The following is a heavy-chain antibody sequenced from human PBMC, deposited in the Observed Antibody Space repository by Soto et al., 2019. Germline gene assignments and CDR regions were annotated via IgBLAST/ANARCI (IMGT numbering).Heavy chain of an antibody. V-gene: IGHV4-30-2*01. CDR2: IYHSGST. CDR1: DGSISSGGYS. Sequence: QLQLQESGSGLVKPSQTLSLTCAVSDGSISSGGYSWSWIRQPPGKGLEWIGYIYHSGSTYYNPSLKSRVTISVDRSKNQFSLKLSSVTAADTAVYYCARGWHNWNYNWFDPWGQGTLVTVSS. D-gene: IGHD1-7*01. J-gene: IGHJ5*02. CDR3: ARGWHNWNYNWFDP.